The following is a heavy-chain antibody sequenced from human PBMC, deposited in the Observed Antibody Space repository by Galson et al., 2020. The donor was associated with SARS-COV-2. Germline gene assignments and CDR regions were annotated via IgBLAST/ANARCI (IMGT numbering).Heavy chain of an antibody. Sequence: SETLSLTCTVSGGSISSYYWSWIRQPPGKGLEWIGYIYYSGSTNYNPSLKSRVTISVDTSKNQFSLKLSSVTAADTAVYYCARSGRGVTFDYWGQGTLVTVSS. D-gene: IGHD3-10*01. CDR1: GGSISSYY. CDR3: ARSGRGVTFDY. CDR2: IYYSGST. V-gene: IGHV4-59*13. J-gene: IGHJ4*02.